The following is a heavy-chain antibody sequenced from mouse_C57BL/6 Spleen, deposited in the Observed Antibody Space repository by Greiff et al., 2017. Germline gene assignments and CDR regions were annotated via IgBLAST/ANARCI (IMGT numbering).Heavy chain of an antibody. J-gene: IGHJ2*01. V-gene: IGHV1-26*01. CDR1: GYTFTDYY. CDR3: ARSYYGNWFDY. D-gene: IGHD2-10*01. CDR2: INPNNGGT. Sequence: EVQLQQSGPELVKPGASVKISCKASGYTFTDYYMNWVKQSHGKSLEWIGDINPNNGGTSYNQKFKGKATLTVDKSSSTAYMELRSLTSEDAAVYYCARSYYGNWFDYWGQGTTLTVSS.